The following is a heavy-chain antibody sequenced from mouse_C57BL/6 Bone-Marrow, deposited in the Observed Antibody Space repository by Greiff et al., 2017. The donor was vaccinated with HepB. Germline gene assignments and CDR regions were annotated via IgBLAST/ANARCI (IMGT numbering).Heavy chain of an antibody. CDR1: GFTFSTYD. J-gene: IGHJ2*01. D-gene: IGHD2-2*01. Sequence: EVQLVESGGDLVKPGGSLKLSCAASGFTFSTYDMSWVRQTPDKRLEWVATINTGGNYTYYPDSVKGRFTISTDTAKNTLFLLMNSLKSEDSAIYYCKRDWFDSYCDYWGQGTTITV. V-gene: IGHV5-6*01. CDR2: INTGGNYT. CDR3: KRDWFDSYCDY.